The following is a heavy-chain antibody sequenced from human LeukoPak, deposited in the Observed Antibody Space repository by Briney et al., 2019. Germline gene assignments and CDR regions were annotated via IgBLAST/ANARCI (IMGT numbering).Heavy chain of an antibody. D-gene: IGHD3-9*01. J-gene: IGHJ4*02. CDR3: ARVLRDDILTGIDY. Sequence: SGTLSLTCAVSGGSISSSNWWSWVRQPPGKGLEWIGEIYHSGSTNYNPSLKSRVTISVDKSKNQSSLKLSSVTAADTAVYYCARVLRDDILTGIDYWGQGTLVTVSS. V-gene: IGHV4-4*02. CDR2: IYHSGST. CDR1: GGSISSSNW.